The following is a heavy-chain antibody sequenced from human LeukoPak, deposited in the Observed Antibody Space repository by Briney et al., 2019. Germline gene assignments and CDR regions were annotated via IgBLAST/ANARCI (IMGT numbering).Heavy chain of an antibody. CDR1: GFTFDGYG. Sequence: PGGSLRLSCAASGFTFDGYGMSWVRQAPGKGLEWVSGINWNGGSTGYADSVKGRFTISRDNSKNTLYLQMNSLRAEDTAVYYCANLPSSSGYSAFDIWGQGTMVTVSS. V-gene: IGHV3-20*04. D-gene: IGHD3-22*01. CDR3: ANLPSSSGYSAFDI. J-gene: IGHJ3*02. CDR2: INWNGGST.